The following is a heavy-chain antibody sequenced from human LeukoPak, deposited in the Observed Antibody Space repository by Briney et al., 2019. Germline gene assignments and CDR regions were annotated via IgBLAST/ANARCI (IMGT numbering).Heavy chain of an antibody. CDR3: TTWLDCSSTSCYVNFDY. V-gene: IGHV3-15*01. CDR1: GFTFSNYV. CDR2: IKSKTDGGTT. D-gene: IGHD2-2*01. J-gene: IGHJ4*02. Sequence: AGGSLRLSCAASGFTFSNYVMSWVRQAPGKGLEWVGRIKSKTDGGTTDYAAPVKGRFTISRDDSKNTLYLQMNSLEIEDTAVYYCTTWLDCSSTSCYVNFDYWGQGTLVTVSS.